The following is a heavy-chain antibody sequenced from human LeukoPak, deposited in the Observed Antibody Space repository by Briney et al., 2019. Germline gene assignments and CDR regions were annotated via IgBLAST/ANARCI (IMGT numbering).Heavy chain of an antibody. V-gene: IGHV3-21*01. CDR1: GGSFSGYY. CDR2: ISSSSSYI. D-gene: IGHD3-22*01. J-gene: IGHJ4*02. Sequence: PSETLSLTCAVYGGSFSGYYWSWIRQPPGKGLEWVSSISSSSSYIYYADSVKGRFTISRDNAKNSLYLQMNSLRAEDTAVYYCARSKNPVEYYYDSSGYLGYWGQGTLVTVSS. CDR3: ARSKNPVEYYYDSSGYLGY.